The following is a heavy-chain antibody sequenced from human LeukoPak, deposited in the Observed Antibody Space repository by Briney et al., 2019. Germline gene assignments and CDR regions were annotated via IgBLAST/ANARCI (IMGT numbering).Heavy chain of an antibody. J-gene: IGHJ3*02. V-gene: IGHV3-11*01. D-gene: IGHD1-26*01. CDR1: GFTFSDYS. Sequence: GGSLRLSCAASGFTFSDYSMSWIRQAPGKGLEWVSYIRSSGNTIYYADSVKGRFTISRDNAKNSLYLQMNSLRAEDTALYYCAKDYLSGIRASNAFDIWGQGTMVTVSS. CDR2: IRSSGNTI. CDR3: AKDYLSGIRASNAFDI.